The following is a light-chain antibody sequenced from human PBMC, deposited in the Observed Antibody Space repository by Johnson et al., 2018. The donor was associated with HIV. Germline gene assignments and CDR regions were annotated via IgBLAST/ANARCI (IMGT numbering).Light chain of an antibody. CDR2: ENN. V-gene: IGLV1-51*01. CDR1: SSDMGNYA. Sequence: QSVLTQPPSVSAAPGQKVTFSCSGSSSDMGNYAVSWYQQLPGTAPKLLIYENNKRPSGIPNRFSGSKSGTSATLGITGLQTGDEDDYYCGTWDSSLSAAYGFGTGTKVTVL. CDR3: GTWDSSLSAAYG. J-gene: IGLJ1*01.